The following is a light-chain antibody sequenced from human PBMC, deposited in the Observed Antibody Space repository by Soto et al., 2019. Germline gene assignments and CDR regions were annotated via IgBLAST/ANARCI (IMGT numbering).Light chain of an antibody. J-gene: IGKJ2*01. CDR3: HQYNNWPQT. V-gene: IGKV3-15*01. Sequence: EILMTQSPATLSVSPGERATLSCRATQSVSNNLAWYQQKPGQAPRLLIYGADTRATGIPDRFSASGSGTEFTLTISSLQSEDFAVYYCHQYNNWPQTFGQGTKLDIK. CDR1: QSVSNN. CDR2: GAD.